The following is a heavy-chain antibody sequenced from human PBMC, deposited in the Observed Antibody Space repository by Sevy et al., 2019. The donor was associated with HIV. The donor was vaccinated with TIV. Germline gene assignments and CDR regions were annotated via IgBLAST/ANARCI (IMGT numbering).Heavy chain of an antibody. Sequence: GGSLRLSCAISGFTVNDKSIIWVRQAPGKGLEWVSVIFSSGSTYYADSAKGRFTISRDNSKNTVYLQMNSLRAEDTAVYYCVSLFLSYRSGWSYFDYWGQGTLVTVSS. CDR2: IFSSGST. D-gene: IGHD6-19*01. V-gene: IGHV3-66*02. CDR3: VSLFLSYRSGWSYFDY. CDR1: GFTVNDKS. J-gene: IGHJ4*02.